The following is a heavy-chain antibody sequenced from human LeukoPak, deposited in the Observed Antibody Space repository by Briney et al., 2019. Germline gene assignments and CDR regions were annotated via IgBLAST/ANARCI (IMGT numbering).Heavy chain of an antibody. CDR2: INTNTGNP. D-gene: IGHD3-3*01. CDR3: ARGREHTIFGAVTVDFDY. J-gene: IGHJ4*02. CDR1: GYIFTDYA. Sequence: ASVKVSCKASGYIFTDYAMNWVRQAPGQGLEWMGWINTNTGNPTYAQGFTGRFVFSLDTSVNTAYLQISILKAEDTAVYYCARGREHTIFGAVTVDFDYWGQGTLVTVSS. V-gene: IGHV7-4-1*02.